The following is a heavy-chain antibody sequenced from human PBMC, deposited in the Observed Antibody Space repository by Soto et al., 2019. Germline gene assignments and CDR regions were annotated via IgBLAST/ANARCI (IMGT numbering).Heavy chain of an antibody. J-gene: IGHJ5*02. CDR2: ISPYMDNT. CDR3: ATSEVPASMGGWFAT. CDR1: GFSLSDDG. V-gene: IGHV1-18*01. D-gene: IGHD2-2*01. Sequence: QVHLLQSGPEIKKPGASVKVSCKASGFSLSDDGINWMRQAPGQGLDWVGWISPYMDNTNYAQKFQHRVPLTTDTPTSTAYMELRSLRSDDTAVYYCATSEVPASMGGWFATWGQGTLVTVSA.